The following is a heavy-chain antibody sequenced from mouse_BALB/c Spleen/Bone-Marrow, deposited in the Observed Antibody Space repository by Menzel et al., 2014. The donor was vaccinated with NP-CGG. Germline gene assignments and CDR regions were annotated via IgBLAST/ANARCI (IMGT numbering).Heavy chain of an antibody. D-gene: IGHD2-4*01. V-gene: IGHV3-8*02. CDR1: VDSITSGY. Sequence: EVQLVESGPSLVKPSQTLSLTCSVTVDSITSGYWNWIRKFPGNKLEYMGYISYSGSTYYNPSLKSRISITRDTSKNQYYLQLNSVTTEDTATYYCARIYYDSHWYFDVWGAGTTVTVSS. CDR2: ISYSGST. CDR3: ARIYYDSHWYFDV. J-gene: IGHJ1*01.